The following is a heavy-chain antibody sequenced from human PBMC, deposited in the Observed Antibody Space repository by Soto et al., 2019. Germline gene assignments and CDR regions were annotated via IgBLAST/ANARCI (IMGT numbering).Heavy chain of an antibody. CDR3: ASDMYGDAGY. J-gene: IGHJ1*01. CDR1: GYTFTSYG. D-gene: IGHD3-10*02. V-gene: IGHV1-18*01. CDR2: ISAYNGNT. Sequence: QVQLVQSGAEVKKPGASVKVSCKASGYTFTSYGISWVRQAPGQGLEWMGWISAYNGNTNYAQKLQGRVTMTTDTEPRRPNTDLRALGSGATAVYHGASDMYGDAGYGGQCTLVTVSS.